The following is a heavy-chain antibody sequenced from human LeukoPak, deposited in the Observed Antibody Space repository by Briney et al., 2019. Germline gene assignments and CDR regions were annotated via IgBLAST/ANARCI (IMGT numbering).Heavy chain of an antibody. J-gene: IGHJ4*02. CDR1: GFIFRPFS. CDR2: IGSSNNI. V-gene: IGHV3-48*01. D-gene: IGHD3-16*01. CDR3: AREGGFDS. Sequence: GGSLRLSCPASGFIFRPFSISWARRAPGKGLEWVSYIGSSNNIYYADSVKGRFTISRDLAKNSLYLQMNSLRAEDTAVYYCAREGGFDSWGQGTLVTVSS.